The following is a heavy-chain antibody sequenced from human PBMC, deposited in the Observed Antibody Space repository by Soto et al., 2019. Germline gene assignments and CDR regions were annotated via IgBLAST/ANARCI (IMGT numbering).Heavy chain of an antibody. D-gene: IGHD3-16*02. J-gene: IGHJ6*02. CDR1: GYTFTSYY. CDR2: INPSGGST. Sequence: ASAKVSCKASGYTFTSYYMHWVRQAPGQGLEWMGIINPSGGSTSYAQKFQGRVTMTRDTSTSTVYMELSSLPSEDTDVYYCPRGVITFGPVIGHGGMDVSGQ. V-gene: IGHV1-46*01. CDR3: PRGVITFGPVIGHGGMDV.